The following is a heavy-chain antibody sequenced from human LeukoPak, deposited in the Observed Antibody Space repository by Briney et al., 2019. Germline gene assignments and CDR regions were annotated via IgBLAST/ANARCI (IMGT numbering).Heavy chain of an antibody. CDR2: ISSSGSTI. V-gene: IGHV3-11*04. CDR3: AELGITMIGGV. Sequence: LSLTCAVYGGSFGGYYWSWIRQPPGKGLEWVSYISSSGSTIYYADSVKGRFTISRDNAKNSLYLQMNSLRAEDTAVYYCAELGITMIGGVWGKGTTVTISS. CDR1: GGSFGGYY. D-gene: IGHD3-10*02. J-gene: IGHJ6*04.